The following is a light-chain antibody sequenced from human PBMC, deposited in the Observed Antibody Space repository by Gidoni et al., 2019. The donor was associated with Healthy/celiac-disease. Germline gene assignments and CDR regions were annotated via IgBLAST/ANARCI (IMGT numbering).Light chain of an antibody. CDR1: QGISSY. Sequence: DIQLTQSPSFLSASVGDRVTITCRASQGISSYLAWYQQKPGKAPKLLIYAASTLQSGVPSRFSGSGSGKEFNLTISSLQPEDFANYYCQQLNSYPLTFGGGTKVEIK. CDR2: AAS. V-gene: IGKV1-9*01. CDR3: QQLNSYPLT. J-gene: IGKJ4*01.